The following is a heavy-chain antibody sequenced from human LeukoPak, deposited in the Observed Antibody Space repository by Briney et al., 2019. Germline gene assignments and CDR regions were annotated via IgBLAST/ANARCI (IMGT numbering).Heavy chain of an antibody. CDR3: ARALVIVVVGAFDI. Sequence: GGSLRLSCAASGFTFSSYWMSSVRQAPGKGLEWVAKIKQDGSEKYYVASVKGRFTISRDNAKNSLYLQMNSLRAEDTAVYYCARALVIVVVGAFDIWGQGTMVTVSS. J-gene: IGHJ3*02. CDR2: IKQDGSEK. V-gene: IGHV3-7*01. CDR1: GFTFSSYW. D-gene: IGHD3-22*01.